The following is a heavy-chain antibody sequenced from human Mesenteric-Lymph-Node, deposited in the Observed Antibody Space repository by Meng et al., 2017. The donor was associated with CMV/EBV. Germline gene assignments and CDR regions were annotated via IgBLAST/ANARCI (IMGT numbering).Heavy chain of an antibody. V-gene: IGHV2-5*02. CDR1: GFSLSTVGVG. Sequence: SGFSLSTVGVGVGWIRQPPGKAPEWLALIYWDDDDRYRPSLESRLTITKDTSQNRVVITMTNMDPLDTATYFCARIRSPGAASDYWGQGILVTVSS. D-gene: IGHD2-15*01. J-gene: IGHJ4*02. CDR2: IYWDDDD. CDR3: ARIRSPGAASDY.